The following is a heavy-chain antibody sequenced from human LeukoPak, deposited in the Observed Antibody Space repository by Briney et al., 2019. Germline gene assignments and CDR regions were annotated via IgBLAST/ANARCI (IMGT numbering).Heavy chain of an antibody. D-gene: IGHD2-2*01. Sequence: ASVKVSCKASGYTFNGYYMHWVRQAPGQGLEWMGWIDPNSGGTNYAQKFQGRVTMTRDTSISTAYMELSRLRSDDTAVYYCARDLYCSSTSCYNWFDPWGQGTLVTVSS. V-gene: IGHV1-2*02. CDR2: IDPNSGGT. CDR1: GYTFNGYY. CDR3: ARDLYCSSTSCYNWFDP. J-gene: IGHJ5*02.